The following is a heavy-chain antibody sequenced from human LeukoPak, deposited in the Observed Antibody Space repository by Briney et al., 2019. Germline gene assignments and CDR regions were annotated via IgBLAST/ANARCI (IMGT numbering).Heavy chain of an antibody. Sequence: SETLSLTCTVSGGSISSSSYYWGWIRQPPGKGLEWIGSIYYSGSTYYNPSLKSRVTISVDTSKNQFSLKLSSVTAADTAVYYCARHDTIFDYYGSGSPYYFDYWGQGTLVTVSS. CDR2: IYYSGST. CDR1: GGSISSSSYY. CDR3: ARHDTIFDYYGSGSPYYFDY. J-gene: IGHJ4*02. V-gene: IGHV4-39*01. D-gene: IGHD3-10*01.